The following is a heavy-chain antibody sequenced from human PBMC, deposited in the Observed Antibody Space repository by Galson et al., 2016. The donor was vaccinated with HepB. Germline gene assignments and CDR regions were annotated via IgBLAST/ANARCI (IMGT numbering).Heavy chain of an antibody. V-gene: IGHV4-4*02. CDR2: ISRSGST. J-gene: IGHJ2*01. CDR1: SGSTSNRNW. CDR3: ARDAGGPYDL. D-gene: IGHD3-16*01. Sequence: SETLSLTCAVSSGSTSNRNWWSWVCQPPGKGLEWIGEISRSGSTNYNPSLKSRVTVSFDTSKNQFSLKLNSVTAADTAVYYCARDAGGPYDLWGRGTLVTVSS.